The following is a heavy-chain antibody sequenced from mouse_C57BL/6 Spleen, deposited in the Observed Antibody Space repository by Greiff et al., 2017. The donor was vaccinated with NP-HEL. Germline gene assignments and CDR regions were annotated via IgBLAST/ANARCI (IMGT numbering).Heavy chain of an antibody. CDR3: ARDYYGSSVMDY. Sequence: EVQLQQSGPELVKPGASVKISCKASGYTFTDYYMNWVKQSHGKSLEWIGDINPNNGGTSYNQKFKGKATLTVDKSSSTAYMELRSLTSEDSAVYYCARDYYGSSVMDYWGQGTSVTVSS. D-gene: IGHD1-1*01. CDR1: GYTFTDYY. CDR2: INPNNGGT. V-gene: IGHV1-26*01. J-gene: IGHJ4*01.